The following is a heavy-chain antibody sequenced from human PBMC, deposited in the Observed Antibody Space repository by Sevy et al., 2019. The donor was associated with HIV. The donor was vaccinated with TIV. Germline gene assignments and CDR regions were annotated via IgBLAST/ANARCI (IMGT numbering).Heavy chain of an antibody. CDR1: GFTLSDYY. V-gene: IGHV3-11*01. J-gene: IGHJ6*02. CDR3: ARDHVKDGDLGDYYYFAMDV. D-gene: IGHD4-17*01. Sequence: GGSLRLSCAASGFTLSDYYMSWIRQAPGKGLEWVSYISGSDSTKYYADSVKGRFTISRDNAKNSLYLQMNSLRGEDTAVYYCARDHVKDGDLGDYYYFAMDVWGQGTTVTVSS. CDR2: ISGSDSTK.